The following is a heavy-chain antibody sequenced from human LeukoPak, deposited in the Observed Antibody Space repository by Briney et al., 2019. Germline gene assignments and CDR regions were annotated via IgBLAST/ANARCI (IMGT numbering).Heavy chain of an antibody. D-gene: IGHD6-19*01. J-gene: IGHJ4*02. V-gene: IGHV3-23*01. CDR2: IDRSGGDT. CDR3: AKKSRVSGPGYFDY. Sequence: GGSLRISSAGSGFPFCHYDLSWGRPAPGEGVGWGSAIDRSGGDTYYADSVKGRFSISRGNSQNTLYLQMNSLRAEDTAVYYCAKKSRVSGPGYFDYWGQGTLVTVSS. CDR1: GFPFCHYD.